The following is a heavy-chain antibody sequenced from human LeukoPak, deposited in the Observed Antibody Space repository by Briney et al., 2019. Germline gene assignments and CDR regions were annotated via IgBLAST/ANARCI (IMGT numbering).Heavy chain of an antibody. CDR1: GGSISSYY. CDR2: IYTSGST. Sequence: SGTLSLTCTVSGGSISSYYWSWIRQPAGKGLEWIGRIYTSGSTNYNPSLKSRVTMSVGTSKNQFSLKLSSVTAADTAVYYCARDYNRYCSSTSCYSDAFDIWGQGTMVTVSS. V-gene: IGHV4-4*07. J-gene: IGHJ3*02. CDR3: ARDYNRYCSSTSCYSDAFDI. D-gene: IGHD2-2*02.